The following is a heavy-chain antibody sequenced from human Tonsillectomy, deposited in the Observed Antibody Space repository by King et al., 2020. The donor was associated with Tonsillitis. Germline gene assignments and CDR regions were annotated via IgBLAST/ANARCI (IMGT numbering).Heavy chain of an antibody. J-gene: IGHJ4*02. CDR1: GLTISNNY. V-gene: IGHV3-53*01. Sequence: VQLVESGGRLIQPGGSLRLSCAASGLTISNNYMSWVRQAPGTGLEWLSVLYRGGSTYYADSVKGRFIISRDFSNNKLYLQMNSLRAEDTAVYYCATLSSFDYWGQGTLVTVSS. CDR3: ATLSSFDY. CDR2: LYRGGST. D-gene: IGHD3-16*02.